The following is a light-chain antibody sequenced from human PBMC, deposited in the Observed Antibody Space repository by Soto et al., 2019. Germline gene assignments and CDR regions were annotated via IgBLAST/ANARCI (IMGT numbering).Light chain of an antibody. J-gene: IGKJ1*01. Sequence: IQLTQSPSSLSASVGDRVTITCRASQGISSYLGWYQQKPGKAPNLLIYAASTLQSGVPSRFSGGGSGTDFTLTISSLEPEDFAVYYCQQRSNWPWTFGQGTKVDIK. V-gene: IGKV1-9*01. CDR2: AAS. CDR1: QGISSY. CDR3: QQRSNWPWT.